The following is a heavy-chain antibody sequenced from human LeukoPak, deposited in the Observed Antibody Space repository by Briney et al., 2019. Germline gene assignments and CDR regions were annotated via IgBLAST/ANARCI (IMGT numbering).Heavy chain of an antibody. Sequence: GGSLRLSSAASGFIFSGYWMSWVRQAPGKGLEWVANIKQDGSEKYYVDSVKGRFTISRDNDENSLYLQMNSLRAEDTAVYYCARDPSKLRYFDWSPGGMDVWGKGTTVTVSS. CDR1: GFIFSGYW. V-gene: IGHV3-7*01. J-gene: IGHJ6*04. D-gene: IGHD3-9*01. CDR3: ARDPSKLRYFDWSPGGMDV. CDR2: IKQDGSEK.